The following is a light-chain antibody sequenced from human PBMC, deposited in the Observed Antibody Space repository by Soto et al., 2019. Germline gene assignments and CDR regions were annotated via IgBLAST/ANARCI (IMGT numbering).Light chain of an antibody. CDR2: EVN. J-gene: IGLJ1*01. CDR3: NSYTSSTAYV. Sequence: QSVLTQPASVSGSPGQSITISCTGASSDVGRYNYVSWYQLHPGKAPKLIIYEVNNRPSGVSNRFSGSKSGNTASLTISGPRAEDEADYYCNSYTSSTAYVFGTGTKVTVL. V-gene: IGLV2-14*01. CDR1: SSDVGRYNY.